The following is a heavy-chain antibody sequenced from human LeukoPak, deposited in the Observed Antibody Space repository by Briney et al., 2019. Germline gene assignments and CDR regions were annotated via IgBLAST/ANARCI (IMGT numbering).Heavy chain of an antibody. CDR2: IHYSGST. J-gene: IGHJ5*02. Sequence: PSETLSLTCTVSGGSISSSSYYWGWIRQPPGKGLEWIGSIHYSGSTNYNPSLKSRVTISVDKSKNQFSLKLSSVTAAETAVYSCASVGSGYDYEDNWFDPWGQGTLVTVSS. D-gene: IGHD5-12*01. CDR3: ASVGSGYDYEDNWFDP. V-gene: IGHV4-39*07. CDR1: GGSISSSSYY.